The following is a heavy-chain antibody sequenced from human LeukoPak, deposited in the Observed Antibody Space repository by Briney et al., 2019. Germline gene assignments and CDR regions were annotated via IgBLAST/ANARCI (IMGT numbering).Heavy chain of an antibody. Sequence: ASESVSCRTSGYXFSNFGINWVRQAPGQGREWMGWTSGNNDNPNYGQKFQGRFTVTTDSSTSTAYMELRNLRFDDTAVYYCARDGTSTDDYWGQGTLVTVSS. CDR1: GYXFSNFG. V-gene: IGHV1-18*01. CDR3: ARDGTSTDDY. CDR2: TSGNNDNP. J-gene: IGHJ4*02. D-gene: IGHD2-2*01.